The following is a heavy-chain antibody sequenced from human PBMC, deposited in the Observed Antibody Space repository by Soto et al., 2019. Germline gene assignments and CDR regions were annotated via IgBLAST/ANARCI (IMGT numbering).Heavy chain of an antibody. Sequence: SETLSLTCTVSGGSISTRSSYWGWIRQPPGKGLEWIGSIYYSGSTNYNPSLKSRVTISVDTSKNQFSLKLSSVTAADTAVYYCARAFSRGSSSRFRDYYYYYMDVWGKGTTVTVSS. CDR1: GGSISTRSSY. CDR2: IYYSGST. J-gene: IGHJ6*03. V-gene: IGHV4-39*07. D-gene: IGHD6-6*01. CDR3: ARAFSRGSSSRFRDYYYYYMDV.